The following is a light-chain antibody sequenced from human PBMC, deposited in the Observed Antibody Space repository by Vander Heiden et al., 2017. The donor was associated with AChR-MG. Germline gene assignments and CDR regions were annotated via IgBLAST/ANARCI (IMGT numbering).Light chain of an antibody. J-gene: IGKJ4*01. CDR3: QQRSNWLLT. V-gene: IGKV3-11*01. CDR1: QSVSSY. CDR2: DAS. Sequence: EIVLTQSPAILSLSPGERATLSCRASQSVSSYLAWYQQKPGQAPRLLIYDASNRATGIPARFSSSGSGTDFTLTISSLEPEDFAVYYCQQRSNWLLTFGGGTKVEIK.